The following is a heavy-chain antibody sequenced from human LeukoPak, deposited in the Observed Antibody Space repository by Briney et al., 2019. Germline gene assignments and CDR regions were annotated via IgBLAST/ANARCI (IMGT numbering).Heavy chain of an antibody. D-gene: IGHD3-10*01. CDR3: ALTYYYGSVWFDP. CDR2: IIPIFGTA. V-gene: IGHV1-69*05. J-gene: IGHJ5*02. CDR1: GGTFSSYA. Sequence: SVKVSCKASGGTFSSYAISWVRQAPGQGLEWMGRIIPIFGTANYAQRFQGRVTITTDESTSTAYMELSSLRSEDTAVYYCALTYYYGSVWFDPWGQGTLVTVSS.